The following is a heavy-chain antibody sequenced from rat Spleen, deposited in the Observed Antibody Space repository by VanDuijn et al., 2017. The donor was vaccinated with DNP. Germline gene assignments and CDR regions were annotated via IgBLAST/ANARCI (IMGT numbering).Heavy chain of an antibody. CDR1: GFTFSDYY. V-gene: IGHV5-29*01. CDR2: ISYNGGTP. J-gene: IGHJ3*01. Sequence: EVLLVESDGGLVQPGRSLKLSCAVSGFTFSDYYMAWVRQAPAKGLEWVATISYNGGTPYYRDSVKGRFTISRDNAKNTQYLQMDSLRSEDTATYYCARPLITIATISGFAYWGQGTLVTVSS. D-gene: IGHD1-2*01. CDR3: ARPLITIATISGFAY.